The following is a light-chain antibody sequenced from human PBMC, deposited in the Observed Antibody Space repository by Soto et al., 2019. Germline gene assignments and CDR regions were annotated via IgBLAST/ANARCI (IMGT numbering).Light chain of an antibody. CDR1: TSNIGAGYD. CDR3: SSHNTIGTLQV. V-gene: IGLV1-40*01. J-gene: IGLJ1*01. Sequence: QSVLTQPPSVSGAPGQRVTISCTGSTSNIGAGYDVHWYQQLPGTAPRLLISSHNNRPSGVPDRFFGSKSGTSASLTIIGLQAEDEADYYCSSHNTIGTLQVFGPGTKVTVL. CDR2: SHN.